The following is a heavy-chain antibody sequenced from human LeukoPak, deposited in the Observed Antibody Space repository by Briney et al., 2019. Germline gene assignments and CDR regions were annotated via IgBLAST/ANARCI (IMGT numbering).Heavy chain of an antibody. Sequence: HPGGSLRLSCAASGFPFSTYWVTWVRQAPGKGLEWVANINQYESEKYYVDSVKGRFTIFRDNAKNSLSLQMNSLSVEDTAVYYCATDTRGFFDYWGQGTLVTVSS. CDR1: GFPFSTYW. V-gene: IGHV3-7*01. CDR3: ATDTRGFFDY. D-gene: IGHD1-1*01. CDR2: INQYESEK. J-gene: IGHJ4*02.